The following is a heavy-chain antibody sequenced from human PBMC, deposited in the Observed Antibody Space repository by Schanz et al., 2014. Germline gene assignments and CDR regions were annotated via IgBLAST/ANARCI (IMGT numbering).Heavy chain of an antibody. Sequence: EVQLVESGGVVAQPGGSLRLSCAASVFSFDDYTMHWVRQAPGKGLEWVSLIDRDGGHTYYADSVKGRFTISRDNSKNSLYLQMNSLRTEDTALYYCAKDSRGSSFDMDVWGQGTTVTVSS. CDR2: IDRDGGHT. CDR3: AKDSRGSSFDMDV. J-gene: IGHJ6*02. D-gene: IGHD1-26*01. CDR1: VFSFDDYT. V-gene: IGHV3-43*01.